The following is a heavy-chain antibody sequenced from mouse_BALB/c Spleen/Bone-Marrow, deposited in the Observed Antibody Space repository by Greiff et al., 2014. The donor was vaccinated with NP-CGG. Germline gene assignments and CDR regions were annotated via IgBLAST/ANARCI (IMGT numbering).Heavy chain of an antibody. CDR2: INPSNSRT. V-gene: IGHV1S81*02. CDR3: ARDGNYRYAMDY. Sequence: QVQLRESGAELVKPGASVKLSCMASGFTFTSYWIHWVKQRPGQGPEWIGEINPSNSRTNYNEKFKSKATLTEDKSSSTAYMQLSSLTSEDSAVYYCARDGNYRYAMDYWGQGTSVTVSS. J-gene: IGHJ4*01. D-gene: IGHD2-1*01. CDR1: GFTFTSYW.